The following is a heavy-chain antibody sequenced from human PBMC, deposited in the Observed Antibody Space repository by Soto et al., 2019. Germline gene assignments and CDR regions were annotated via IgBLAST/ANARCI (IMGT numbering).Heavy chain of an antibody. Sequence: GGSLRLSCAASGFTFSSYEMNWVRQAPGKGLEWVSYISSSGSTIYYADSVKGRFTISRDNAKNSLYLQMNSLRAEDTAVYYCAREGGYQLLYYYYYGMDVWGQGTTVTVSS. J-gene: IGHJ6*02. CDR2: ISSSGSTI. D-gene: IGHD2-2*01. CDR3: AREGGYQLLYYYYYGMDV. CDR1: GFTFSSYE. V-gene: IGHV3-48*03.